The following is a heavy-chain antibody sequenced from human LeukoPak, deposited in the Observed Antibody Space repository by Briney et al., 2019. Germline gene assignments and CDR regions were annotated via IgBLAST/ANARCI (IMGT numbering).Heavy chain of an antibody. CDR1: GGSISSGSYY. Sequence: SETLSLTCTVSGGSISSGSYYWSWIRQPAGKGLEWIGHIYISGSTNYNPSLKSRVTISVDTSKNQFSLKLSSVTAADTAVYYCARDQEFSYGHFDYWGQGTLVTVSS. CDR2: IYISGST. CDR3: ARDQEFSYGHFDY. J-gene: IGHJ4*02. D-gene: IGHD5-18*01. V-gene: IGHV4-61*09.